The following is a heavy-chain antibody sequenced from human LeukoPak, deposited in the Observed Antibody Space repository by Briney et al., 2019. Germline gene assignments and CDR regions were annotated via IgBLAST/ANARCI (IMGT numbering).Heavy chain of an antibody. D-gene: IGHD5-18*01. CDR3: ARDAVDTANAV. V-gene: IGHV3-74*01. J-gene: IGHJ6*02. Sequence: PGGSLRLSCAAPGFTFNSCWMSWVRQAPGKGLVWVSHINSDGSITSYADSVKGRFTISRDNAKNTLYLQMNSLRAEDTAVYYCARDAVDTANAVWGQGTTVTVSS. CDR2: INSDGSIT. CDR1: GFTFNSCW.